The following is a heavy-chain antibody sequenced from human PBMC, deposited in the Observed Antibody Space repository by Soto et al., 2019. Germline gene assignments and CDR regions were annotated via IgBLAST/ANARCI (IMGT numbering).Heavy chain of an antibody. D-gene: IGHD2-2*01. CDR2: INHSGST. CDR1: GGSFSGYY. CDR3: ARGKTARYCSSTTCHWRYYYYYMDV. V-gene: IGHV4-34*01. J-gene: IGHJ6*03. Sequence: QVQLQQWGAGLLKPSETLSLTCAVYGGSFSGYYWSWIRQPPGKGLEWIGEINHSGSTNYNPSLKSRVTISVDTAKYQFPQQLRSVTAARKAVYYCARGKTARYCSSTTCHWRYYYYYMDVWGKGTTVTVSS.